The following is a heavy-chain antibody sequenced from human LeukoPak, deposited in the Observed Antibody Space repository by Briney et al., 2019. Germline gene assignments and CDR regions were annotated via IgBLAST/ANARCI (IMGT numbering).Heavy chain of an antibody. CDR3: ARDMGGSGSHFDY. CDR1: GGSISSSSYY. D-gene: IGHD3-10*01. V-gene: IGHV4-39*07. CDR2: IYYSGST. J-gene: IGHJ4*02. Sequence: SETLSLTCTVSGGSISSSSYYWGWIRQPPGKGLEWIGSIYYSGSTYYNPSLKSRVTISVDTSKNQFSLKLSSVTAADTAVYYCARDMGGSGSHFDYWGQGTLVTVSS.